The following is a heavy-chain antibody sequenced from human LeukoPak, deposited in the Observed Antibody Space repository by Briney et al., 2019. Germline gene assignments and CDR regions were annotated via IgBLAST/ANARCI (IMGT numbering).Heavy chain of an antibody. CDR2: IYYSGST. V-gene: IGHV4-39*01. CDR3: ARRRGLSAAMDY. Sequence: SETLSLTCTVSGGSISNSDYFWAWIRQPPGKGLEWIATIYYSGSTYYDPSLKSRVTISVDTSKNQFSLKLKSVTAADTGVYYCARRRGLSAAMDYWGQGTLFTVSS. D-gene: IGHD2-2*01. J-gene: IGHJ4*02. CDR1: GGSISNSDYF.